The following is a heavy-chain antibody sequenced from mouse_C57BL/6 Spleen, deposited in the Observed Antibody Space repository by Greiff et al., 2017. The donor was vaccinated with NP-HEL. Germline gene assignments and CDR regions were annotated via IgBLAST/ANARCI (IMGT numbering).Heavy chain of an antibody. D-gene: IGHD1-1*01. V-gene: IGHV1-55*01. CDR2: IYPGSGST. CDR1: GYTFTSYW. Sequence: VQLQQSGAELVKPGASVKMSCKASGYTFTSYWITWVKQRPGQGLEWIGDIYPGSGSTNYNEKFKSKSTLTVDTSSSTAYMQLSSLTSEDSAVYCCARSVTDDYGSSLFDYWGQGTTLTVSS. CDR3: ARSVTDDYGSSLFDY. J-gene: IGHJ2*01.